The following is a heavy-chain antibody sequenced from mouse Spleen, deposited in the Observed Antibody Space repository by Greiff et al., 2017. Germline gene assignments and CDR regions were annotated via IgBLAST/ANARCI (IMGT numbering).Heavy chain of an antibody. CDR2: INPSTGGT. V-gene: IGHV1-42*01. CDR1: GYSFTGYY. J-gene: IGHJ3*01. D-gene: IGHD1-1*01. CDR3: AREGIYYYGSNWFAY. Sequence: VQLKQSGPELVKPGASVKISCKASGYSFTGYYMNWVKQSPEKSLEWIGEINPSTGGTTYNQKFKAKATLTVDKSSSTAYMQLKSLTSEDSAVYYCAREGIYYYGSNWFAYWGQGTLVTVSA.